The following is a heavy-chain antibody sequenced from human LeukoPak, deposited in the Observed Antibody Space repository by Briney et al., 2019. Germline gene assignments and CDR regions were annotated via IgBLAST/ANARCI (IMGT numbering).Heavy chain of an antibody. Sequence: GGSLRLSCAASGFTFSSYAMHWVRQAPGKGLEWVAVISYDGSNKYYADSVKGRFTISRDNSKNTLYLQMNSLRAEDTAVYYCARDLGRIAVLYYFDYWGQGTLVTVSS. CDR2: ISYDGSNK. V-gene: IGHV3-30-3*01. CDR1: GFTFSSYA. J-gene: IGHJ4*02. D-gene: IGHD6-19*01. CDR3: ARDLGRIAVLYYFDY.